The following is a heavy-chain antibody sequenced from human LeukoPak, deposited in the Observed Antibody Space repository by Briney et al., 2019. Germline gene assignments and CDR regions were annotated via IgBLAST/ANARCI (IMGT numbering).Heavy chain of an antibody. J-gene: IGHJ6*02. V-gene: IGHV4-59*08. CDR3: ARGGYCSGGSCPKHNYGTDV. D-gene: IGHD2-15*01. CDR1: GGSISSYY. Sequence: PSETLSLTCTVSGGSISSYYWSWIRQPPGKGLEWIGYIYYSGSTNYNPSLKSRVTISVDTSKNQFSLKLSSVTAADTAVYYCARGGYCSGGSCPKHNYGTDVWGQGTTVTVSS. CDR2: IYYSGST.